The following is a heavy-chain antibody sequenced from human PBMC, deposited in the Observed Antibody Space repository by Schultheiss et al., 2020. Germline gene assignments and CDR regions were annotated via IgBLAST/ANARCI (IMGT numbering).Heavy chain of an antibody. D-gene: IGHD3-16*01. CDR3: ARDGVAPGLYFDY. CDR1: GFTFSSYW. J-gene: IGHJ4*01. Sequence: GESLKISCAASGFTFSSYWMHWVRQAPGKGLEWVASIKQDGSERYYVDSVKGRFTISRDNAKSSLYLQMNSLRAEDTAVYYCARDGVAPGLYFDYWGHGTLVTVSS. V-gene: IGHV3-7*03. CDR2: IKQDGSER.